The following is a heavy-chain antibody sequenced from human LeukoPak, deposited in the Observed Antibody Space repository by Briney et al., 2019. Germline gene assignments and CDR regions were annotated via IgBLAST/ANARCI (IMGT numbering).Heavy chain of an antibody. CDR1: GNSVINDNSI. CDR2: FHPSGTT. CDR3: TKGADDYKTGY. D-gene: IGHD5-24*01. J-gene: IGHJ1*01. Sequence: SETLSLICFVSGNSVINDNSIWSWIRQHPGKGLEWIGHFHPSGTTYYNPSLKSRLTISIDTSTNSFSLEMTSMTAADTAVYYCTKGADDYKTGYWGQGTLVTVSS. V-gene: IGHV4-31*02.